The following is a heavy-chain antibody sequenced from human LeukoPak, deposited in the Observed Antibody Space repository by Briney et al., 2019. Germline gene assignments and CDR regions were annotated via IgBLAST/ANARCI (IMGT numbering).Heavy chain of an antibody. CDR2: ISSYNGNT. Sequence: ASVKVSCKASGYAFTSYGISWVRQAPGQGLEWMGWISSYNGNTNYAQKLQGRATMTTDTSTSTAYMELRSLRSDDTAVYYCARGSFPSDDILTGPFDNWGQGTLVTVSS. V-gene: IGHV1-18*01. D-gene: IGHD3-9*01. J-gene: IGHJ4*02. CDR3: ARGSFPSDDILTGPFDN. CDR1: GYAFTSYG.